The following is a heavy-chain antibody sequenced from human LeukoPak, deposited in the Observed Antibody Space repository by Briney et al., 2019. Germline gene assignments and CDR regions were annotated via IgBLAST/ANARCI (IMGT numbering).Heavy chain of an antibody. CDR1: GFTFSSYA. CDR3: AKDGGYWVGYFHH. Sequence: PGGSLRLSCAASGFTFSSYAMSWVRQAPGKGLECVSAISDSGDSTYYADSVKGRFTISGDNSKNTLYLQMNSLRVEDTAVYYCAKDGGYWVGYFHHWGQGTLVTVSS. D-gene: IGHD6-25*01. CDR2: ISDSGDST. J-gene: IGHJ1*01. V-gene: IGHV3-23*01.